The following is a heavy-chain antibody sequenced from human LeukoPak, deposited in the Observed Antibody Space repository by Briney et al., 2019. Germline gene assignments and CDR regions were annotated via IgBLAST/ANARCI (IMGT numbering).Heavy chain of an antibody. J-gene: IGHJ4*02. CDR2: IYYSGST. Sequence: KPSETLSLTCTVSGGSISSYYWSWIRQPPGKGLEWIGYIYYSGSTNYNPSLKSRVTISVDTSKNQFSLKLSSVTAADTAVYYCARAATRLRYFDWLTTYYFDYWGQGTLVTVSS. CDR1: GGSISSYY. CDR3: ARAATRLRYFDWLTTYYFDY. V-gene: IGHV4-59*01. D-gene: IGHD3-9*01.